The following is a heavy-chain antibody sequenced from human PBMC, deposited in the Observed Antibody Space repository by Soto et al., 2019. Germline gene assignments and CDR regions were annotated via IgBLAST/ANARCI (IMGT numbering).Heavy chain of an antibody. CDR3: ARDIEPMEAFAI. J-gene: IGHJ3*02. CDR1: GCSISSGGYS. CDR2: IYHSGST. Sequence: SETLSLACAVYGCSISSGGYSWSWIWQPPGKGLEWIGYIYHSGSTYYNPSLKSRVTISVDRSKNQFSLKLSSVTAADTAVYFCARDIEPMEAFAICGQGTMVTVS. V-gene: IGHV4-30-2*01. D-gene: IGHD2-8*01.